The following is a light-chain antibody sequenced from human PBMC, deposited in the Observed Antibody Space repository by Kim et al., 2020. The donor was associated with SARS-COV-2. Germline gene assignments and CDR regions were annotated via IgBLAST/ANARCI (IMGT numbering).Light chain of an antibody. CDR2: EDN. CDR3: QSFDSNIQV. J-gene: IGLJ2*01. CDR1: SGSSVSNR. V-gene: IGLV6-57*03. Sequence: GSTEPISCTRSSGSSVSNRVQWYRQRLGSAPATVIYEDNQRPSGVPDRFSGSKDSSSNSASLTISGLKTEDEADYYCQSFDSNIQVFGGGTQLTVL.